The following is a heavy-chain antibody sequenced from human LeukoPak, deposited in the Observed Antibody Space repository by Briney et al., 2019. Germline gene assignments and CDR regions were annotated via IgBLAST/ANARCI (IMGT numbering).Heavy chain of an antibody. V-gene: IGHV1-46*01. CDR3: ARNPVTTKYFDY. D-gene: IGHD4-17*01. CDR1: GYTFTSYY. Sequence: GSVKVSCKASGYTFTSYYMHWVRQAPGQGLEWMGIINPSGGSTRHAQKFQGRVTMTRDTSTSTVYMELSSLRSEDTAVYYCARNPVTTKYFDYWGQGTLVTVSS. J-gene: IGHJ4*02. CDR2: INPSGGST.